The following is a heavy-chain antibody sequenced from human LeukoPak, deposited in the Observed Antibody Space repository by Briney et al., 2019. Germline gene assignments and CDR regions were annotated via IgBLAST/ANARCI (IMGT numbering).Heavy chain of an antibody. CDR3: TRWFYCGGDCYSLYYMDV. V-gene: IGHV3-73*01. J-gene: IGHJ6*03. CDR1: GFTFSGSA. CDR2: IRGKANSYAT. Sequence: GGSLRLSCAASGFTFSGSAMHWVRQASGKGLEWVGRIRGKANSYATAYAASVKGRFTISRDDSKNTAYLQMNSLKTEDTAVYYCTRWFYCGGDCYSLYYMDVWGRGTTVTVSS. D-gene: IGHD2-21*02.